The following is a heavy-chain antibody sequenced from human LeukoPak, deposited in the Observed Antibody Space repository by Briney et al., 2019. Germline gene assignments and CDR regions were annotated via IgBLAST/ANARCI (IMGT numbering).Heavy chain of an antibody. Sequence: SETLSLTCTVSGGSISSSSYYWGWIRQPPGKRLEWIGSIYYSGSTYYNPSLKSRVTISVDTSKNQFSLKLSSVTAADTAVYYCATLDIVVVVAATPHWGQGTLVTVSS. CDR3: ATLDIVVVVAATPH. CDR2: IYYSGST. CDR1: GGSISSSSYY. V-gene: IGHV4-39*01. D-gene: IGHD2-15*01. J-gene: IGHJ4*02.